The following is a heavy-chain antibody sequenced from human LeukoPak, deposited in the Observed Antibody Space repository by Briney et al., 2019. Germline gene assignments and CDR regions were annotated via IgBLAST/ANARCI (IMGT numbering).Heavy chain of an antibody. V-gene: IGHV4-39*02. CDR2: IYYSGNL. D-gene: IGHD6-19*01. J-gene: IGHJ4*02. CDR1: GDSIGSGAFY. CDR3: ARDSSGWSFDY. Sequence: PSETLSLTCDVSGDSIGSGAFYWGWVRQSPERGLEWIGSIYYSGNLYNNPSLKSRVTVSIDTSKNRFSLRLKSVTAADTAVYYCARDSSGWSFDYWGQGTLVTVSS.